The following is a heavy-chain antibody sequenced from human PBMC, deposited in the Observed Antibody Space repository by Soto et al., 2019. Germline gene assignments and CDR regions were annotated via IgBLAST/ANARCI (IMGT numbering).Heavy chain of an antibody. CDR1: GFTFSNAW. Sequence: EVQLVESGGGLVKPGGSLRLSCAASGFTFSNAWMSWVRQAPGKGLEWVGRIKSKTDGGTTDYAAPVKGRFTISRDDSKNTLYLQMNSLKTEDTAVYYCTTGNGGWYRGVDYWGQGTLVTVSS. D-gene: IGHD6-19*01. CDR3: TTGNGGWYRGVDY. V-gene: IGHV3-15*01. CDR2: IKSKTDGGTT. J-gene: IGHJ4*02.